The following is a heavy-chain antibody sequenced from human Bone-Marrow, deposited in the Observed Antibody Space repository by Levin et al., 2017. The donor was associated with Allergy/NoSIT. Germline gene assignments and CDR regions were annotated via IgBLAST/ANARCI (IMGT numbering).Heavy chain of an antibody. CDR3: AKDVSTTCRGECPGDY. J-gene: IGHJ4*02. V-gene: IGHV3-30*18. CDR2: ISYDAKIK. CDR1: GFTFSRYG. Sequence: GGSLRLSCAVSGFTFSRYGMHWVRQAPGKGLEWVAVISYDAKIKYYGDSVKGQFTISRDNSKNTPYLQMNSLRPEGAAVYYGAKDVSTTCRGECPGDYWGQGTLVTVAS. D-gene: IGHD2-21*01.